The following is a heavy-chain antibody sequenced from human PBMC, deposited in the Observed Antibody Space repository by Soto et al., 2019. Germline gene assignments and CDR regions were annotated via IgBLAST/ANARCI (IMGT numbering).Heavy chain of an antibody. Sequence: EVPLVESGGGLVQPGGSLRLSCAASGFTFSGFWMNWVRQAPGKGLEWLAIIKQDGNEKHYVDSVNGRFTISRDNANNLLYLQMSNLGAEDTAMYYCVRSSGWLGDSWGQGTLVTVSP. D-gene: IGHD3-10*01. CDR1: GFTFSGFW. CDR2: IKQDGNEK. J-gene: IGHJ5*01. CDR3: VRSSGWLGDS. V-gene: IGHV3-7*04.